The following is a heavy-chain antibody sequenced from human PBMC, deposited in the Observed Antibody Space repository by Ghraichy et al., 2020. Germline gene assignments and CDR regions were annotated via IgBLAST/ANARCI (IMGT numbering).Heavy chain of an antibody. CDR1: GYTFTGYY. CDR3: ARDLWGGIRYFDY. V-gene: IGHV1-2*02. D-gene: IGHD3-16*01. CDR2: INPNSGGT. Sequence: VKVSCKASGYTFTGYYMHWVRQAPGQGLEWMGWINPNSGGTNYAQKFQGRVTMTRDTSISTAYMELSRLRSDDTAVYYCARDLWGGIRYFDYWGQGTLVTVSS. J-gene: IGHJ4*02.